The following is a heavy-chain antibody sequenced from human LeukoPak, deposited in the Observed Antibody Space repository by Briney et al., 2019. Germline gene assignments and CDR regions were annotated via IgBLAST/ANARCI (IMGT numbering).Heavy chain of an antibody. CDR2: INPNSGGT. CDR3: AREPRGEVPAAVLFDP. J-gene: IGHJ5*02. V-gene: IGHV1-2*02. D-gene: IGHD2-2*01. CDR1: GYTFTGYY. Sequence: ASVNVSCKASGYTFTGYYMHWVRQAPGQGLEWMGWINPNSGGTNYAQKFQGRVTMTRDTSISTAYMELSRLRSDDTAVYYCAREPRGEVPAAVLFDPWGQGTLVTVSS.